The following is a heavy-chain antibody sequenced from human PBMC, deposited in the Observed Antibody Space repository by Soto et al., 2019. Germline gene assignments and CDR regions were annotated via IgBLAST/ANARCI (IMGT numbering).Heavy chain of an antibody. CDR1: RGSISSYY. Sequence: SETLSLTCTVSRGSISSYYWSWIRQPPGKGLEWIGYISYSGNTNYNASLKSRVTISVDTSTNQFSLRVTSVTAADTAVYYCTSLSIAAAGTEAHPWGQGTLVTVSS. V-gene: IGHV4-59*01. CDR3: TSLSIAAAGTEAHP. J-gene: IGHJ5*02. D-gene: IGHD6-13*01. CDR2: ISYSGNT.